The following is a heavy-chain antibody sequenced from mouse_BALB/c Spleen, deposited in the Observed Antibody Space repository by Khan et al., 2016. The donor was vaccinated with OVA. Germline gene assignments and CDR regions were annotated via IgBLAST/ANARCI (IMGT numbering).Heavy chain of an antibody. CDR1: GYTFTNYG. Sequence: QIQLVQSGPDLKKPGETVKISCKASGYTFTNYGINWVKQAPGKDLKWMGWIYTYTGEPTYADDFKGRFAFSLETSASTAYLQINNLKNEETATYFCARGGRRAMDYWGQGTSVTVSS. CDR2: IYTYTGEP. V-gene: IGHV9-3-1*01. D-gene: IGHD3-3*01. CDR3: ARGGRRAMDY. J-gene: IGHJ4*01.